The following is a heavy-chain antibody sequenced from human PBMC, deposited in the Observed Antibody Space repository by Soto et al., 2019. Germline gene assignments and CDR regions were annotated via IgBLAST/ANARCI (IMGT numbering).Heavy chain of an antibody. CDR3: ARGSSSSWYKGGPDYYYVMDF. D-gene: IGHD6-13*01. Sequence: QVQLVQSGAEVRKPGSSVKVSCKGSGGTFGRNAINWVRQAPGLGLEWMGGIMPIFGTSKYSQKFQGRLTVTADQSTTTVYMELISLRSEDPAIYSCARGSSSSWYKGGPDYYYVMDFWGQGTTVNVSS. CDR2: IMPIFGTS. V-gene: IGHV1-69*01. CDR1: GGTFGRNA. J-gene: IGHJ6*02.